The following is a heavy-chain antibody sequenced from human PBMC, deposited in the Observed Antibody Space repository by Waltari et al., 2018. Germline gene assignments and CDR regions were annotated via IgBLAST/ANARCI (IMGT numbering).Heavy chain of an antibody. CDR1: GGTFSSYA. CDR2: INPSGGST. Sequence: QVQLVQSGAEVKKPGSSVKVSCKASGGTFSSYAISWVRQAPGQGLEWMGIINPSGGSTSYAQKFQCRVTMTRDTSTSTVYRELSSMRSEDTAVYYCARGEDMVGATLDYWGQGTLVTVSS. D-gene: IGHD1-26*01. V-gene: IGHV1-46*01. J-gene: IGHJ4*02. CDR3: ARGEDMVGATLDY.